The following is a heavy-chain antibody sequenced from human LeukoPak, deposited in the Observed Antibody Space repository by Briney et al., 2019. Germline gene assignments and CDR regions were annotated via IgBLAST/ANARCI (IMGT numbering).Heavy chain of an antibody. CDR1: GGTFSSYA. D-gene: IGHD6-13*01. CDR2: IIPIFGTA. V-gene: IGHV1-69*05. Sequence: SVKVSCKASGGTFSSYAITWVRQAPGQGLEWMGRIIPIFGTANYAQKFQGRVTITTDESTSTAYMELSTLRSDDTAVYYCAKERPPGDSSSWFLEGYFDIWGQGTLVTVSS. CDR3: AKERPPGDSSSWFLEGYFDI. J-gene: IGHJ4*02.